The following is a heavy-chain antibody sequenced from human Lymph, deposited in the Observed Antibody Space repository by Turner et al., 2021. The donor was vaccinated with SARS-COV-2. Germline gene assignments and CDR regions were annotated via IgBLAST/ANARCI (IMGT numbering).Heavy chain of an antibody. D-gene: IGHD3-3*01. CDR3: ARDVERYNDFWSGYSGGYGMDV. J-gene: IGHJ6*02. CDR2: INPNSGGT. Sequence: QVQLVQSGAEVKKPGASVKVSCKASGYNFTGSYMHWVRQAPGQGREWMGWINPNSGGTNYAQKFQGRVTMTRDTSISAAYMELSRLRSDDTAVYYCARDVERYNDFWSGYSGGYGMDVWGQGTTVTVSS. CDR1: GYNFTGSY. V-gene: IGHV1-2*02.